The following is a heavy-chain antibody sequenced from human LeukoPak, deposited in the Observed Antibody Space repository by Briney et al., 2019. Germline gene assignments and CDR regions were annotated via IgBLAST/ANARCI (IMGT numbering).Heavy chain of an antibody. CDR2: IRSKANSYAT. J-gene: IGHJ4*02. D-gene: IGHD6-6*01. V-gene: IGHV3-73*01. Sequence: GGSLRLSCAASGFIFSGSAMHWVRQASGKGLEWVGRIRSKANSYATAYAASVKGRFTISRDNSKNTAYLQMNSLKTEDTAVYYCTTSSSPLDYWGQGTLVTVSS. CDR1: GFIFSGSA. CDR3: TTSSSPLDY.